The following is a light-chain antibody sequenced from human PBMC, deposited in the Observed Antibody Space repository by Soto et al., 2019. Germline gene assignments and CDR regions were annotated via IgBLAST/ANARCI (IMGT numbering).Light chain of an antibody. CDR3: QQANSFPIT. CDR1: QVISTW. Sequence: DNQMTQSPSSVSASVGDRVSITCRASQVISTWLAWYQQKPGQAPKLLIYAASVLESGVPSRFSGSGSGTDFTLTISSVQPEDFATYRCQQANSFPITFGQGTRLEIK. J-gene: IGKJ5*01. V-gene: IGKV1-12*01. CDR2: AAS.